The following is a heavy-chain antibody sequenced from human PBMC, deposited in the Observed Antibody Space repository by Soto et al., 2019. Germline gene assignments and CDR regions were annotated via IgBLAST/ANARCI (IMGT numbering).Heavy chain of an antibody. V-gene: IGHV3-33*01. CDR3: ARDRGYSSSYFDY. CDR2: IWYDGSNK. Sequence: GGSLRLSCAASGFTFSSYGMHWVRQAPGKGLEWVAVIWYDGSNKYYADSVKGRFTISRDNSKNTLYLQMNSLRAEDTAVYYGARDRGYSSSYFDYWGQGTLVTVSS. J-gene: IGHJ4*02. CDR1: GFTFSSYG. D-gene: IGHD6-13*01.